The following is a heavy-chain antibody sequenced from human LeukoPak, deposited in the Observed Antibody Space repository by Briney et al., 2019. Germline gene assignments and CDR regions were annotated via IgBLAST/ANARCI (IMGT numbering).Heavy chain of an antibody. D-gene: IGHD6-19*01. CDR1: GFSFSNHY. CDR2: INEDGSNK. Sequence: GGSLRLSCTASGFSFSNHYMRWIRQAPGRGLEWVANINEDGSNKWHLGSVKGRFTVSRDNARNSLYLQMNSLRVEDTAVYYCTRVIVAVPGYFDYFDFWGQGVLVTVSS. V-gene: IGHV3-7*01. CDR3: TRVIVAVPGYFDYFDF. J-gene: IGHJ4*02.